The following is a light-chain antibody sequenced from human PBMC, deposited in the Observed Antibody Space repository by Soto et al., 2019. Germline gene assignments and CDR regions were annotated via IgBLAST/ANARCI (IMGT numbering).Light chain of an antibody. CDR2: AAS. Sequence: DIQMTQSPSSLSASVGDRVTITCRASQSISSYLNWYQQKPGKAPKLLIYAASSLQSGVPSRFGGSGSGTYFTLPISSLQPEDFATYYCQQTYSTPRTFGQGTKVEIK. CDR1: QSISSY. V-gene: IGKV1-39*01. J-gene: IGKJ1*01. CDR3: QQTYSTPRT.